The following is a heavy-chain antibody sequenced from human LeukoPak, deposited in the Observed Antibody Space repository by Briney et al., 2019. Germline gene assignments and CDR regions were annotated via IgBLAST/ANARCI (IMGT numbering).Heavy chain of an antibody. CDR3: ARGSSSSLFDY. CDR1: GGSISSSSYY. Sequence: SETLSLTCTVSGGSISSSSYYWGWIRQPPGKGLEWIGSIYYSGSTYYNPSLKSRVTISVYTSKNQFSLKLRSVTAADTAVYYCARGSSSSLFDYWGQGTLVAVPS. CDR2: IYYSGST. D-gene: IGHD6-6*01. J-gene: IGHJ4*02. V-gene: IGHV4-39*07.